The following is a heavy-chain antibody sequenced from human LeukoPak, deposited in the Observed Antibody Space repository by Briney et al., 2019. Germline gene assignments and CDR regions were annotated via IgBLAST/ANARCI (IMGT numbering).Heavy chain of an antibody. J-gene: IGHJ6*02. CDR2: IYRRGST. CDR1: GASISSSDSY. CDR3: ARHVQDLGIKV. V-gene: IGHV4-39*01. Sequence: SETLSLTGTVSGASISSSDSYWSWIRQPPGKGLEWIGSIYRRGSTSYNPSLKSRVTVSEDMSKNHFSLRLSSVTAADTAVYYCARHVQDLGIKVWGQGTTVTVSS.